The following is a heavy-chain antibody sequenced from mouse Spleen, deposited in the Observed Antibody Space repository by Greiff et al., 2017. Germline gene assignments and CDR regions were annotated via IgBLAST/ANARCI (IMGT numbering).Heavy chain of an antibody. V-gene: IGHV7-1*01. D-gene: IGHD1-2*01. Sequence: EVQGVESGVGLVQSGRSLRLSCATSGFTFSDFYMEWVRQAPGKGLEWIAASRNKANDYTTEYSASVKGRFIVSRDTSQSILYLQMNALRAEDTAIYYCARDEGYGYPFAYWGQGTLVTVSA. CDR3: ARDEGYGYPFAY. J-gene: IGHJ3*01. CDR2: SRNKANDYTT. CDR1: GFTFSDFY.